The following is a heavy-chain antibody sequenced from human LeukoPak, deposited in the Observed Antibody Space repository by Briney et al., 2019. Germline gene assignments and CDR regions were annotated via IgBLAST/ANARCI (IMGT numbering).Heavy chain of an antibody. CDR2: IYYSGST. CDR1: GGSITNYC. Sequence: SSETLSLTCTVSGGSITNYCWNWIRQPPGKGLEWIGYIYYSGSTNYNPSLKSRVTISLDTSKNQFSLKMSSVTTADTAVYYCARVASSVMDYWGQGILVTVSS. V-gene: IGHV4-59*01. CDR3: ARVASSVMDY. J-gene: IGHJ4*02. D-gene: IGHD2-8*01.